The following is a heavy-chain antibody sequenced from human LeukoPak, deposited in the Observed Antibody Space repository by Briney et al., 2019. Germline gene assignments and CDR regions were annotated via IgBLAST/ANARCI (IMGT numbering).Heavy chain of an antibody. CDR1: GFIFNNYA. CDR2: ISSNGGST. Sequence: GGSLRLSCAASGFIFNNYAMHWVRQAPGKGLEYISAISSNGGSTYYANSVKGRFTISRDNSKNTLYLQMGSLRAEDMAVYYCARDQGVSVAGIGDYWGQGTLVTVSS. CDR3: ARDQGVSVAGIGDY. D-gene: IGHD6-19*01. J-gene: IGHJ4*02. V-gene: IGHV3-64*01.